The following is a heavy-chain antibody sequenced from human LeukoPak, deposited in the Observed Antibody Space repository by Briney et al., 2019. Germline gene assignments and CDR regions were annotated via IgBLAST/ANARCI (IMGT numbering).Heavy chain of an antibody. CDR1: AASLNPLY. J-gene: IGHJ6*03. D-gene: IGHD2/OR15-2a*01. V-gene: IGHV4-59*01. CDR2: TYDSGTA. Sequence: SETLSFTCTVSAASLNPLYWTWIRPSPGMRLKWLVNTYDSGTANYHPSQESRATISLDTPKNRFSLQLPSVTAADTGIYYCASRIKEGRVLNVEGASHFFYYMDVWGKGTTVTVSS. CDR3: ASRIKEGRVLNVEGASHFFYYMDV.